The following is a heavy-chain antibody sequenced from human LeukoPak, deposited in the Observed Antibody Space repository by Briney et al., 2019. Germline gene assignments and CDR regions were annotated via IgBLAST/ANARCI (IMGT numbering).Heavy chain of an antibody. CDR1: GFTFTTYA. V-gene: IGHV3-23*01. J-gene: IGHJ6*03. CDR3: AKTPFYYFYYMDV. Sequence: PGGSLRLSCAASGFTFTTYAMSWVRQAPGKGLEWVSTISVGGGSTYYADSVKGRFIISSDNSKNTLYLQMNSLRAEDTAVYYCAKTPFYYFYYMDVWGKGTTVTVSS. CDR2: ISVGGGST.